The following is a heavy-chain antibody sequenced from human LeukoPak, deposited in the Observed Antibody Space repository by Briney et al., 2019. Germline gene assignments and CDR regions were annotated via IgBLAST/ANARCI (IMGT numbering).Heavy chain of an antibody. V-gene: IGHV3-48*02. CDR2: ISSSGSSI. CDR3: ARDESSGWRQLDY. J-gene: IGHJ4*02. Sequence: GGSLRLSCAASGFTVSSNYMSWVRQAPGKGLEWVSYISSSGSSIHYADSVKGRFSISRDNAKNSLYLQMNSLRDEDTAVYYCARDESSGWRQLDYWGQGTLVTVSS. D-gene: IGHD6-19*01. CDR1: GFTVSSNY.